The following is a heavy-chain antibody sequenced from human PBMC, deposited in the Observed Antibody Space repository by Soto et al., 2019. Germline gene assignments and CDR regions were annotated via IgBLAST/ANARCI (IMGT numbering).Heavy chain of an antibody. V-gene: IGHV5-51*01. CDR1: GYSFTSYW. D-gene: IGHD2-2*01. Sequence: GESLKISCKGSGYSFTSYWIGWVRQMPGKGLEWMGIIYPGDSETRYSPSFQGQVTISADKSISTAYLQWSSLKASDTAMYYCAKASGYCSSSTCSRLIYYYYGMDVWGQGTTVTVSS. CDR3: AKASGYCSSSTCSRLIYYYYGMDV. J-gene: IGHJ6*02. CDR2: IYPGDSET.